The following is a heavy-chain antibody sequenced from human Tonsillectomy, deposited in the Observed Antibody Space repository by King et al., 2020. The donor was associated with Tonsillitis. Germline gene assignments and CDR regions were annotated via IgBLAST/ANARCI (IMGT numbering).Heavy chain of an antibody. CDR1: GGSISSGSYY. D-gene: IGHD3-3*01. Sequence: QLQESGPGLVKPSQTLSLTCTVSGGSISSGSYYWSWIRQPAGKGLEWIGRIYTSGSTHYNPSLKSRVTMSVDTSKNQFSLKLSSVTAADTAVYYCAREPARITIFGVVSRTDAFDIWGQGTMVTVSS. V-gene: IGHV4-61*02. CDR3: AREPARITIFGVVSRTDAFDI. CDR2: IYTSGST. J-gene: IGHJ3*02.